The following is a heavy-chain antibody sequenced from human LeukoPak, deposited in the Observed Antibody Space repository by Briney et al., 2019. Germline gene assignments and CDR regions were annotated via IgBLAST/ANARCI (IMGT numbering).Heavy chain of an antibody. V-gene: IGHV4-59*01. CDR2: IYYSGST. CDR1: GGSISSYY. CDR3: ARVPAGTVPVY. D-gene: IGHD6-13*01. Sequence: PSETLSLTCTVSGGSISSYYWSWIRQPPGKGMEWIGYIYYSGSTNYNPSLKSRVTISVDTSKNQFSLKLSSVTAADTAVYYCARVPAGTVPVYWGQGTLVTVSS. J-gene: IGHJ4*02.